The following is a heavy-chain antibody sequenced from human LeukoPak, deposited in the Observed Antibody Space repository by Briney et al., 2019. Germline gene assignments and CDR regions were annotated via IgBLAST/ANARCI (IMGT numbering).Heavy chain of an antibody. J-gene: IGHJ3*02. V-gene: IGHV3-23*01. CDR1: GFIFSNYG. CDR3: ARDQGWGSFDI. Sequence: GGSLRLSCAASGFIFSNYGMDWVRQPRGKRLEWVSGIGGRGDKTYFADSVKGRFAISRDNSKNTMYLQMSSLRAEDTAIYYCARDQGWGSFDIWGQGTMVSDSS. CDR2: IGGRGDKT. D-gene: IGHD7-27*01.